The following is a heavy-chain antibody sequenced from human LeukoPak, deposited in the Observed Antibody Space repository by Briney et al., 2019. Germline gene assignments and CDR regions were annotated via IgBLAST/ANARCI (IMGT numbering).Heavy chain of an antibody. V-gene: IGHV1-69*13. J-gene: IGHJ5*02. CDR2: IIPIFGTA. D-gene: IGHD6-13*01. CDR1: GGTFSNYA. CDR3: ARDWGMGPSSSWA. Sequence: SVKVSCKASGGTFSNYAINWVRQAPGQGLEWMGGIIPIFGTANYAQKFQGRVTITADESTSTAYMELRSLKSEDTAVYYCARDWGMGPSSSWAWGQGTLVTVSS.